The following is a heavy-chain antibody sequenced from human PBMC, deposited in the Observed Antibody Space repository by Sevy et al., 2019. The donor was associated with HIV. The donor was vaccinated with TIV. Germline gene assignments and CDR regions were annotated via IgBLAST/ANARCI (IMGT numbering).Heavy chain of an antibody. V-gene: IGHV3-30*03. CDR3: ARDGSSAGLFLKDYYYFGMDV. CDR2: ISYDGNNK. D-gene: IGHD3-22*01. CDR1: GFTFSSYA. Sequence: GGSLRLSCAASGFTFSSYAMHWVRQAPGKGLEWVAVISYDGNNKYADSVKGRFTISRDNSKNTLYLQMNSLRAEDTAVYYCARDGSSAGLFLKDYYYFGMDVWGLGTTVTVSS. J-gene: IGHJ6*02.